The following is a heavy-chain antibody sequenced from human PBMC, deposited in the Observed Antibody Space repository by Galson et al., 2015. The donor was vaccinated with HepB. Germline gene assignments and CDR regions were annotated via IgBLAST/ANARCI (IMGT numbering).Heavy chain of an antibody. CDR1: GFTFSSYS. V-gene: IGHV3-21*01. CDR2: ISSSSSYI. CDR3: ARVFNYDILTGYYTPGDVYYYYYGMDV. D-gene: IGHD3-9*01. J-gene: IGHJ6*02. Sequence: SLRLSCAASGFTFSSYSMNWVRQAPGKGLEWVSSISSSSSYIYYADSVKGRFTISRDNAKNSLYLQMNSLRAEDTAVYYCARVFNYDILTGYYTPGDVYYYYYGMDVWGQGTTVTVSS.